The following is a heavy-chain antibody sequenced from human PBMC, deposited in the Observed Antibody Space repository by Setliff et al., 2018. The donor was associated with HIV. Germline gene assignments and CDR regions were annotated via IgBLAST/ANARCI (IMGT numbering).Heavy chain of an antibody. V-gene: IGHV3-48*01. CDR1: GFSFSRYW. CDR3: ARGYRYSSG. Sequence: GGSLRLSCAASGFSFSRYWMSWVRQAPGKGLEWISYISSDSRTTYYADSVKGRFTISRDDAKTSLYLQMNSLRAEDTAVYYCARGYRYSSGWGQGTLVTVSS. J-gene: IGHJ4*02. CDR2: ISSDSRTT. D-gene: IGHD6-19*01.